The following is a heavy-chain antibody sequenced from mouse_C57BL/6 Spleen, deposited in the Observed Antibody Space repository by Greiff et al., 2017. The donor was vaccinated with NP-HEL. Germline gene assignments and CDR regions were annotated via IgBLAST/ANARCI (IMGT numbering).Heavy chain of an antibody. D-gene: IGHD4-1*01. V-gene: IGHV1-64*01. CDR3: ARLTNWDVGAMDY. J-gene: IGHJ4*01. Sequence: QVQLQQPGAELVKPGASVKLSCKASGYTFTSYWMHWVKQRPGQGLEWIGMIHPNSGSTNYNEKFKSKATLTVDKSSSTAYMQLSSLTSEDSAVYYCARLTNWDVGAMDYWGQGTSVTVSS. CDR2: IHPNSGST. CDR1: GYTFTSYW.